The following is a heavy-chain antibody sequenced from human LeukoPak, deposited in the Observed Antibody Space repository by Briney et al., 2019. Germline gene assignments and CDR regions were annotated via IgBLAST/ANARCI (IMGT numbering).Heavy chain of an antibody. CDR3: ARAGYSYGTGYYFDY. D-gene: IGHD5-18*01. J-gene: IGHJ4*02. CDR1: GGSISSYY. V-gene: IGHV4-59*01. CDR2: IYYTGAT. Sequence: KPSENLSLTCTVSGGSISSYYWSWIRLPPGKGLEWIGYIYYTGATYYNPSLKSRVTISLDTSKNQFSLKLSSVTAADAAVYYCARAGYSYGTGYYFDYWGQGALVTVSS.